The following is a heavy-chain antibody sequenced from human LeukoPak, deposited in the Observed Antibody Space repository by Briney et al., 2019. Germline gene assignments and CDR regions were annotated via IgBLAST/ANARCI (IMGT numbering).Heavy chain of an antibody. D-gene: IGHD2-21*01. CDR3: ARSSVLATGFDY. CDR1: GYTFTSYY. V-gene: IGHV1-46*01. CDR2: INPSGGST. J-gene: IGHJ4*02. Sequence: ASVKVSCKASGYTFTSYYMHWVRQAPGQGLEWMGIINPSGGSTSYAQKFQGRVTMTRDMSTSTVYMELSSLRSEDTAVYYCARSSVLATGFDYWGQGTLVTVSS.